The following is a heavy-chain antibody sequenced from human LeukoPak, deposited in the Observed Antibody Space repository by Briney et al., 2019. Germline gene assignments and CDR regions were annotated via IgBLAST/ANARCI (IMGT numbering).Heavy chain of an antibody. J-gene: IGHJ4*02. D-gene: IGHD5-18*01. Sequence: SVKVSCKASGGTFSSYAISWVRQAPGQGLEWVGGIIPIFGTANYAQKFQGRVTITTDESTSTAYMELSSLRSEDTAVYYCARERGKGYSYSDYWGQGTLVTVSS. CDR2: IIPIFGTA. CDR1: GGTFSSYA. V-gene: IGHV1-69*05. CDR3: ARERGKGYSYSDY.